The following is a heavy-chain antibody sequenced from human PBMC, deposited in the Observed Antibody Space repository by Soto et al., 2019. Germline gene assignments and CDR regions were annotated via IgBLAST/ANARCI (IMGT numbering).Heavy chain of an antibody. J-gene: IGHJ6*02. CDR1: GGSISSGDYY. CDR2: IYYSVST. D-gene: IGHD3-3*01. CDR3: DRESGYYRYYGMDV. Sequence: QVQLQESGPGLVKPSQTLSLTFTVSGGSISSGDYYWSWIRQPPGKVLEWIGYIYYSVSTYYNPSLKSRVTISVDTSKNQFSLKLSSVTAADTAVYYCDRESGYYRYYGMDVWGQGTTVTVSS. V-gene: IGHV4-30-4*01.